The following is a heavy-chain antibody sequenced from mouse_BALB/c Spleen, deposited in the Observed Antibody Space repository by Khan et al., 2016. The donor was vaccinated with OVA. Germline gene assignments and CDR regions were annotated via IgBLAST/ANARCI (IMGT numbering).Heavy chain of an antibody. CDR1: GYSITSDYA. J-gene: IGHJ3*01. CDR2: ISYSGST. V-gene: IGHV3-2*02. CDR3: ARWFTY. Sequence: EVQLVESGPGLVKPSQSLSLTCTVTGYSITSDYAWNWIRQFPGNKLEWMGYISYSGSTTYNPSLKSRISITRDTSKNQFFLQLNAVTTEDTATYYCARWFTYWGQGTLVTVSA.